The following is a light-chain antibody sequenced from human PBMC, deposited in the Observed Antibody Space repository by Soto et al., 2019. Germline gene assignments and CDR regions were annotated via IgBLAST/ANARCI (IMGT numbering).Light chain of an antibody. CDR1: QSVSTS. Sequence: EIVLTQSPATLSLSPGERATLPCRASQSVSTSLAWYQQRPGQAPRRLIYDVSNRAAGVPARFSGSGSGTDFTLTISNLEPEDFAIYYCQERSNWPRLTFGGGTTVEIK. V-gene: IGKV3-11*01. J-gene: IGKJ4*01. CDR2: DVS. CDR3: QERSNWPRLT.